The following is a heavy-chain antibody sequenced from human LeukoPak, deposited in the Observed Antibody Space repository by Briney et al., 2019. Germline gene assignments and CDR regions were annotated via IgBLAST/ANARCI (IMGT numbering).Heavy chain of an antibody. D-gene: IGHD2-15*01. CDR1: GFTVSSHY. V-gene: IGHV3-66*02. Sequence: GGSLRLSCAASGFTVSSHYMSWVRQAPGKGLEWVSVIYSGGTTYYADSVKGRFTISRDNSKNTLYLQMHSLRAEDTAVYYCARDCSGGSCFVDYGGQGTLVTVSS. CDR3: ARDCSGGSCFVDY. J-gene: IGHJ4*02. CDR2: IYSGGTT.